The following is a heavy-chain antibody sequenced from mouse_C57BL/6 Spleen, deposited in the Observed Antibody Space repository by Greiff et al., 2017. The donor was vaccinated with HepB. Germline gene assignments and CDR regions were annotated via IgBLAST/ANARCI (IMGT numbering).Heavy chain of an antibody. V-gene: IGHV14-1*01. D-gene: IGHD1-1*01. Sequence: EVQLQQSGAELVRPGASVKLSCTASGFNIKDYYMHWVKQRPEQGLEWIGRIDPEDGDTEYAPKFQGKATMTADTSSNTAYLQRSSLTSEDTAVYYCTQLFLGSSSLMDYWGQGTSVTVSS. CDR3: TQLFLGSSSLMDY. J-gene: IGHJ4*01. CDR2: IDPEDGDT. CDR1: GFNIKDYY.